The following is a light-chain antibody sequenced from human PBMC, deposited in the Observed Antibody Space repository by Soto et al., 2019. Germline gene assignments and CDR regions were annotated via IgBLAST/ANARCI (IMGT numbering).Light chain of an antibody. Sequence: EIVMTPSPATLSVSPGERATLSCRASQSVSSNLAWYQQKPGQAPRLLIYGASTRATGIPARFSGSGSGTEFTLTISSLQSEDYAVYFCQQYIRWPLTFGGGTKVDI. J-gene: IGKJ4*01. CDR1: QSVSSN. CDR3: QQYIRWPLT. V-gene: IGKV3-15*01. CDR2: GAS.